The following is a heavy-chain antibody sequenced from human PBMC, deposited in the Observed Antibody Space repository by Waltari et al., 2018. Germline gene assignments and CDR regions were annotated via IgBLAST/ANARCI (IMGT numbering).Heavy chain of an antibody. Sequence: QVQLPESGPSLLKPSETLSLICTVSGGSISGFYWSWVRQPPGKGLDWIGYIYYTGSTKFNPSLKSRVTMSVDTSKNQFSLKLSSVTAADTAFYYCARGGGGDWEWFDPWGQGTLVTVSS. CDR3: ARGGGGDWEWFDP. CDR1: GGSISGFY. CDR2: IYYTGST. J-gene: IGHJ5*02. D-gene: IGHD2-21*02. V-gene: IGHV4-59*01.